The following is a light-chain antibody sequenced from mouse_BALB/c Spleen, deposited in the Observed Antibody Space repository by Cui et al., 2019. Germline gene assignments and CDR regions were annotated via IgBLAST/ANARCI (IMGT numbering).Light chain of an antibody. CDR1: SSVSY. Sequence: QIVLSKSPEILSASPGEKVTMTCGASSSVSYMHWYQQKPGSSPKPWIYATSNLASGVPARFSGSGSGTSYSLTISRVEAEDAATYYCQQWSSNPLTFGAGTKLELK. CDR2: ATS. V-gene: IGKV4-72*01. J-gene: IGKJ5*01. CDR3: QQWSSNPLT.